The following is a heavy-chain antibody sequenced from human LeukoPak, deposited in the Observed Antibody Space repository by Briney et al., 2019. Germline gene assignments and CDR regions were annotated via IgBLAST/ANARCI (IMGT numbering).Heavy chain of an antibody. Sequence: SVKVSCKASGGTFSSYAISWARQAPGQGLEWMGGIIPIFGTANYAQKFQGRVTITTDESTSTAYMELSSLRSEDTAVYYCASGRYSYGTRFDYWGQGTLVTVSS. V-gene: IGHV1-69*05. CDR3: ASGRYSYGTRFDY. CDR2: IIPIFGTA. J-gene: IGHJ4*02. CDR1: GGTFSSYA. D-gene: IGHD5-18*01.